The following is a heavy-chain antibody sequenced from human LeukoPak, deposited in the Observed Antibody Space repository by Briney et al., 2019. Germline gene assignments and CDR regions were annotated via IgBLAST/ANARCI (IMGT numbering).Heavy chain of an antibody. Sequence: SETLSLTCTVSGGSMRPYHWGWIRQPPGKGLEWTGYIYYSGSTYYNPSLKSRVTISVDTSKNQFSLKLSSVTAADTAVYYCARGSGMIDAFDIWGQGTMVTVSS. D-gene: IGHD3-22*01. CDR2: IYYSGST. CDR1: GGSMRPYH. V-gene: IGHV4-59*12. J-gene: IGHJ3*02. CDR3: ARGSGMIDAFDI.